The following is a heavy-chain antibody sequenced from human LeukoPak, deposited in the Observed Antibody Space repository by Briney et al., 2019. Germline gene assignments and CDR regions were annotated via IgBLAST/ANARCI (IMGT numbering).Heavy chain of an antibody. J-gene: IGHJ4*02. CDR2: ISYDGSNK. CDR3: ARRSGLGVTTFDY. CDR1: GFTFSSYA. V-gene: IGHV3-30-3*01. D-gene: IGHD4-17*01. Sequence: PGRSLRLSCAASGFTFSSYAMHWVRQAPGKGLEWVAVISYDGSNKYYADSAKGRFTISRDNSKNTLYLQMNSLRAEDTAVYYCARRSGLGVTTFDYWGQGTLVTVSS.